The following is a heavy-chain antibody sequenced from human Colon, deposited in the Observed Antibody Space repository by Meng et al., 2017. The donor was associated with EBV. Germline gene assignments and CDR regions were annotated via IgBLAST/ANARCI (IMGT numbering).Heavy chain of an antibody. CDR3: TNLDY. CDR1: GYTYITSA. J-gene: IGHJ4*02. V-gene: IGHV3-73*01. Sequence: VGPGVDFAPPGRALRLACEASGYTYITSAVHWVLQASGKGLEWVGRITTKASNYATAYVASVEGRFTVSRDDSTNTAYLRMNSLKTEDTAVYYCTNLDYWGQGILVTVSS. CDR2: ITTKASNYAT.